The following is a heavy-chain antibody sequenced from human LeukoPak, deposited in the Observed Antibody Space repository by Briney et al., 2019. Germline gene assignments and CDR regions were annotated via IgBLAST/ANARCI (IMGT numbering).Heavy chain of an antibody. V-gene: IGHV2-70*11. CDR2: IDWDDDK. Sequence: SGPTPVNSPQTLTLTCTFSGVSLSTSGMCVSGIRQPPGKALEWLARIDWDDDKYYSASLKTRLTIYKDTSKTQVGLTMTNMEPVDTATYFCARIEVATRAHFDYWGQGTLVTVSS. J-gene: IGHJ4*02. CDR3: ARIEVATRAHFDY. D-gene: IGHD5-12*01. CDR1: GVSLSTSGMC.